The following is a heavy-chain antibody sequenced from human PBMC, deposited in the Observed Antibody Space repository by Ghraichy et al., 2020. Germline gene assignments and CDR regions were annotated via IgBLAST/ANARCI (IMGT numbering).Heavy chain of an antibody. CDR3: ARVYYYDSSVDRYFDF. CDR1: GFTFSTYW. CDR2: INSDGSST. Sequence: GGSLRLSCAASGFTFSTYWMHWVRQAPGKGLVCVSRINSDGSSTSYAESVKGRFTISRDNAKNTLYLQMNSLRAEDTAVYYCARVYYYDSSVDRYFDFWRQGTLVTVSS. J-gene: IGHJ4*02. D-gene: IGHD3-22*01. V-gene: IGHV3-74*01.